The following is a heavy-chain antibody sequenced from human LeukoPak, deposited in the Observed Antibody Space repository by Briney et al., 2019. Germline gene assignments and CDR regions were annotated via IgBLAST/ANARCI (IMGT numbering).Heavy chain of an antibody. D-gene: IGHD4-17*01. V-gene: IGHV1-18*01. CDR3: ARDLGRNYGDYPRLDY. Sequence: GASVTVSCTASGYTFTSYGISWVRQAPGQGLEWMGWISAYNGNTNYAQKLQGRVTMTTDTSTSTAYMELRSLRSDDTAVYYCARDLGRNYGDYPRLDYWGQGTLVTVSS. CDR2: ISAYNGNT. J-gene: IGHJ4*02. CDR1: GYTFTSYG.